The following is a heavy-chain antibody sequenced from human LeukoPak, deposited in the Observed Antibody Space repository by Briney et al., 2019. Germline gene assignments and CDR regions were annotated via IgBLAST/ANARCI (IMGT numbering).Heavy chain of an antibody. V-gene: IGHV6-1*01. CDR2: TYYTSKWYN. D-gene: IGHD6-19*01. CDR3: ARGGQWLVLSSFDY. J-gene: IGHJ4*02. CDR1: GDSVSSNSAA. Sequence: SQTLSLTCAISGDSVSSNSAAWNWIRQSPSRGLEWLGRTYYTSKWYNDYAVSVKSRITINPDTSKNQFSLQLNSVTPEDTAVYYCARGGQWLVLSSFDYWGQGTLGTVSS.